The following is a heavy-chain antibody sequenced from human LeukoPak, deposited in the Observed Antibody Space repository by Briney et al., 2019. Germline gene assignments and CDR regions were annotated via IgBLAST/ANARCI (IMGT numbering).Heavy chain of an antibody. CDR2: ISWNSGSI. D-gene: IGHD3-3*01. CDR3: AKDQDDFWSGNFDY. V-gene: IGHV3-9*01. J-gene: IGHJ4*02. CDR1: GSTFDDYA. Sequence: GRSLRLSCAASGSTFDDYAMHWVRQAPGKGLEWVSGISWNSGSIGYADSVKGRFTISRDNAKNSLYLQMNSLRAEDTALYYRAKDQDDFWSGNFDYWGQGTLVTVSS.